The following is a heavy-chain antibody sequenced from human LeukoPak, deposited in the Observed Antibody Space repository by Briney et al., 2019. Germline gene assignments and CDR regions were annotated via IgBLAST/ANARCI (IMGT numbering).Heavy chain of an antibody. CDR1: GYTFTSYD. J-gene: IGHJ6*02. Sequence: ASVKVSRKASGYTFTSYDINWVRQATGQGLEWMGWMNPNSGNTGYAQKFQGRVTMTRNTSISTAYMELSSLRSEGTAVYYCARGVPDIYYYYGMDVWGQGTTVTVSS. CDR3: ARGVPDIYYYYGMDV. CDR2: MNPNSGNT. V-gene: IGHV1-8*01.